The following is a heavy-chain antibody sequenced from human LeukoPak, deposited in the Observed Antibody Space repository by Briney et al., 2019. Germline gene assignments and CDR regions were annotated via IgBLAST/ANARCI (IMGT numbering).Heavy chain of an antibody. Sequence: KPSETLSLTCTVSGGSISSSSYYWGWIRQPPGKGLEWIGYIYYSGSTYYNPSLKSRVTISVDTSKNQFSLKLSSVTAADTAVYYCATLTGPHYNWFDPWGQGTLVTVSS. J-gene: IGHJ5*02. D-gene: IGHD1-20*01. V-gene: IGHV4-30-4*01. CDR2: IYYSGST. CDR3: ATLTGPHYNWFDP. CDR1: GGSISSSSYY.